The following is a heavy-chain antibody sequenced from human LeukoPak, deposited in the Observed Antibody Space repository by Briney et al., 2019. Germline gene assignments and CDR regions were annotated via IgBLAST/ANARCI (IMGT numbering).Heavy chain of an antibody. D-gene: IGHD5-12*01. CDR2: INPEKRDT. CDR1: GYTFTGYA. Sequence: ASVKVSCKASGYTFTGYAIHWVRQAPGQGLEWMGWINPEKRDTGYAHKFQGRVTMTSDTSISTAYMELSSLRSDDTAVYYCAKKVRGPSHPLDFWGEGTLVTVSS. J-gene: IGHJ4*02. CDR3: AKKVRGPSHPLDF. V-gene: IGHV1-2*02.